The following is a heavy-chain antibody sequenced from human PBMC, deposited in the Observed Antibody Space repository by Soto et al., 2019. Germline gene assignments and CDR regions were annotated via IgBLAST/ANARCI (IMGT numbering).Heavy chain of an antibody. D-gene: IGHD2-2*02. CDR1: GYTFTSYG. Sequence: ASVKVSCKASGYTFTSYGISWVRQAPGPGLEWMGWISAYNGNTNYAQKLQGRVTMTTDTSTSTAYMELRSLRSDDTAVYYCASSVVPAAIPSSYDAFDIWGQGTMVTVSS. CDR3: ASSVVPAAIPSSYDAFDI. CDR2: ISAYNGNT. J-gene: IGHJ3*02. V-gene: IGHV1-18*01.